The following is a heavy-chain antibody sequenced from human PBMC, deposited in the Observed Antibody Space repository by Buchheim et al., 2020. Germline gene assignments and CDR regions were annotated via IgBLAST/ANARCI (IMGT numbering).Heavy chain of an antibody. CDR2: ISGSGGST. D-gene: IGHD2-8*01. CDR1: GFTFSSYA. Sequence: EVQLLESGGGLVQPGGSLRLSCAASGFTFSSYAMSWVRQAPGKGLEWVSAISGSGGSTYSADSVKGRFTISRDNSTNTLYLQMNSLRAEDTAVYYCAKDLEDCTNGVCYLYYGMDVWGQGTT. CDR3: AKDLEDCTNGVCYLYYGMDV. J-gene: IGHJ6*02. V-gene: IGHV3-23*01.